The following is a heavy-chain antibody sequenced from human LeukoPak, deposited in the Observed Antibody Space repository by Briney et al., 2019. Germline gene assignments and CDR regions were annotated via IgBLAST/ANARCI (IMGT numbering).Heavy chain of an antibody. D-gene: IGHD5-12*01. Sequence: SETLSLTCTVSGGSISSYYWSWIRQPPGKGLEWIGYIYYSGSTNYNPSLKSRVTISVDTSKNQFSLKLSSVTAADTAVYYCARGIVATYGWFGPWGQGTLVTVSS. CDR2: IYYSGST. V-gene: IGHV4-59*08. CDR1: GGSISSYY. J-gene: IGHJ5*02. CDR3: ARGIVATYGWFGP.